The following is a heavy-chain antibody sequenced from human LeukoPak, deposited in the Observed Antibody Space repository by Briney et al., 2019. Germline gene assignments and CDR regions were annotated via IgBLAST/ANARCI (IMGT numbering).Heavy chain of an antibody. CDR2: LYSSGNT. Sequence: PGGSLRLSCAASGFSVITDYMTWVRQAPGKGLEWVSTLYSSGNTYYADSVKGRFTVSRDNSKNTLFLEMSSLRAEDTAVYFCAGGWGSFENWGQGTLVAVSS. J-gene: IGHJ4*02. V-gene: IGHV3-53*01. D-gene: IGHD7-27*01. CDR1: GFSVITDY. CDR3: AGGWGSFEN.